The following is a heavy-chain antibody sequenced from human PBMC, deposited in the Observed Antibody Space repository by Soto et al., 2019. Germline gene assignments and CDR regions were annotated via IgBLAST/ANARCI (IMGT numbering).Heavy chain of an antibody. CDR1: GFTFSSYG. CDR3: AKGGRQWLVTSDFNY. J-gene: IGHJ4*02. D-gene: IGHD6-19*01. Sequence: PGGSLRLSCAASGFTFSSYGMHWVRQAPGKGLEWVAVVSHDGRNTHYADSVKGRFTISRDSSKNTDSLEMTSLRAEDTAVYYCAKGGRQWLVTSDFNYWGQGALVTVSS. CDR2: VSHDGRNT. V-gene: IGHV3-30*18.